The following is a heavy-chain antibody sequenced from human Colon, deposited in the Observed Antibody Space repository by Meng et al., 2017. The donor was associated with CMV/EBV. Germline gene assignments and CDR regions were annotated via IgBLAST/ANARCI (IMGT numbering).Heavy chain of an antibody. CDR1: GCTIHNYY. D-gene: IGHD2-15*01. CDR3: ARDWGYCSGDTCHSHFDY. J-gene: IGHJ4*02. Sequence: HRQGSALGLCKPSDLLSSPSTVSGCTIHNYYWNWNRQPAGKGLEWIGRIYSDGTTNYNPSLRSRVSMSVDTSKNQFSLKLTSATAADTAVYYCARDWGYCSGDTCHSHFDYWGQGTLVTVSS. CDR2: IYSDGTT. V-gene: IGHV4-4*07.